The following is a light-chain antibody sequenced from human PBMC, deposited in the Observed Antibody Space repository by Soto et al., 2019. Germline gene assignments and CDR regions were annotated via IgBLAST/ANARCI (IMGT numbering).Light chain of an antibody. CDR2: AVS. CDR1: QSISNW. J-gene: IGKJ2*01. Sequence: DIQMTQSPSTLSASVGYTVTITCRASQSISNWLAWYQQKPGKAPTLLIYAVSRLESGVPSRFSGSGSATEVTLTITGLQPGDFATYYCQQYDTYYTFGQGTKVDI. CDR3: QQYDTYYT. V-gene: IGKV1-5*01.